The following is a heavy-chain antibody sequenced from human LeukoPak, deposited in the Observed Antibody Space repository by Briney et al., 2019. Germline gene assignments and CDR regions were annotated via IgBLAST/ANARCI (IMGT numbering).Heavy chain of an antibody. J-gene: IGHJ3*01. D-gene: IGHD3-9*01. V-gene: IGHV3-23*01. CDR1: GFTFGDFA. Sequence: PGGSLRLSCVGSGFTFGDFAMSWVRQAPGAGPEWVSVIGGDGGEKYYADFVKGRLTISRDNSENTMYLQMSSLRAEDTAVYYCAKDYFRRNGVYDAFDLWGHGTTVTVS. CDR2: IGGDGGEK. CDR3: AKDYFRRNGVYDAFDL.